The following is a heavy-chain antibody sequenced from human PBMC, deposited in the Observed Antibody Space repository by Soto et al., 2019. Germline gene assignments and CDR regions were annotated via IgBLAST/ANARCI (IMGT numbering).Heavy chain of an antibody. D-gene: IGHD1-26*01. CDR3: ARKRINSGGGGWINY. J-gene: IGHJ4*02. Sequence: QVQLMESGGGVVQPGDSLRLSCAASGFTFSAYAMYWVRQAPGKGLDWVAVTSFDGSHKYYGDSVQGRFTISRDNSKNTLYLQMNSLRSEDTAFYYCARKRINSGGGGWINYWGQGTLVTVSS. CDR2: TSFDGSHK. CDR1: GFTFSAYA. V-gene: IGHV3-30-3*01.